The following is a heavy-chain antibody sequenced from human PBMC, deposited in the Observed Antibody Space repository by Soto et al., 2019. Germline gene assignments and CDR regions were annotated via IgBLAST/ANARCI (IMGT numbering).Heavy chain of an antibody. CDR3: ARSVEGHFDY. V-gene: IGHV3-48*02. CDR2: ITSDTKTI. CDR1: GFRFSIYS. Sequence: EVQLVESGGGLVQPGGSLRLSCAASGFRFSIYSMNWVRQAPGKGLEWSAYITSDTKTIKYADSVKGRFTISRDNDKNLVYLQMNSLRDEGTAVYYCARSVEGHFDYWGQGTVVTVST. D-gene: IGHD6-19*01. J-gene: IGHJ4*02.